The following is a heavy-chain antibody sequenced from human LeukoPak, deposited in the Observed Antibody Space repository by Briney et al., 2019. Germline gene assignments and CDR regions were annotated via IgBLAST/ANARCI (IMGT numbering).Heavy chain of an antibody. V-gene: IGHV4-34*01. D-gene: IGHD2-2*01. J-gene: IGHJ5*02. Sequence: SETLSLTCAVYGGSFSGYYWSRIRQPPGKGLEWIGEINHSGSTNYNPSLKSRVTISVDMSKNQFSLKLSSVTAADTAVYYCAREYCSSTSCYGWFDPWGQGTLVTVSS. CDR3: AREYCSSTSCYGWFDP. CDR1: GGSFSGYY. CDR2: INHSGST.